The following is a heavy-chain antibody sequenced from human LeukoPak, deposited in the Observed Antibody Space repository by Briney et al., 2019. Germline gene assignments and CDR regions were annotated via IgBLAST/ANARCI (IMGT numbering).Heavy chain of an antibody. Sequence: GGSLRLSCAASGFTFSSYSMNWVRQAPGKGLVWVSRINSDGSSTSYADSVKGRFTISRDNAKNTLYLQMNSLRAEDTAVYYCGRGRFYGMDVWGQGTTVTVSS. V-gene: IGHV3-74*01. CDR2: INSDGSST. J-gene: IGHJ6*02. CDR3: GRGRFYGMDV. CDR1: GFTFSSYS.